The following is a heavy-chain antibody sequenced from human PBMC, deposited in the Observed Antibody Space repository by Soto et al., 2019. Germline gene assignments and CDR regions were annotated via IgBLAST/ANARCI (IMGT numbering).Heavy chain of an antibody. V-gene: IGHV3-74*01. CDR3: ARDYSRWELRGDAFDI. D-gene: IGHD1-26*01. CDR2: INSDGSST. J-gene: IGHJ3*02. Sequence: HPGGSLRLSCVASGFTFSSYWMHWVRQAPGKGLVWVSRINSDGSSTSYADSVKGRFTISRDNAKNTLYLQMNSLRAEDTAVYYCARDYSRWELRGDAFDIWGQGTMVTVSS. CDR1: GFTFSSYW.